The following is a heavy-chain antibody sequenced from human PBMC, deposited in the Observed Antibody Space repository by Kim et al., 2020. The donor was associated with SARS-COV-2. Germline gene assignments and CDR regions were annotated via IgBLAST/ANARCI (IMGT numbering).Heavy chain of an antibody. CDR1: GFTFSSYE. CDR2: ISSSGSTI. CDR3: ARTDNWNDDKLPYYYYYGMDV. D-gene: IGHD1-1*01. Sequence: GGSLRLSCAASGFTFSSYEMNWVRQAPGKGLEWVSYISSSGSTIYYADSVKGRFTISRDNAKNSLYLQMNSLRAEDTAVYYCARTDNWNDDKLPYYYYYGMDVWGQGTTVTVSS. J-gene: IGHJ6*02. V-gene: IGHV3-48*03.